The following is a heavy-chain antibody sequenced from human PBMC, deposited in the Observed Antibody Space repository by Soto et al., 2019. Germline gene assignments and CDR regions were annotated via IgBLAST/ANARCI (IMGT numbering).Heavy chain of an antibody. J-gene: IGHJ6*02. CDR1: GDSLRGQS. V-gene: IGHV4-34*01. D-gene: IGHD6-19*01. Sequence: ASETLSLTCAVVGDSLRGQSWNWIRQSPGKGLEWIGELDQSGGTNYNPSLKSRAIISDDTSKNQFSPTLTSVTAADTAVYYCAREDSNGWSGESLDVWGQGTTVTVSS. CDR2: LDQSGGT. CDR3: AREDSNGWSGESLDV.